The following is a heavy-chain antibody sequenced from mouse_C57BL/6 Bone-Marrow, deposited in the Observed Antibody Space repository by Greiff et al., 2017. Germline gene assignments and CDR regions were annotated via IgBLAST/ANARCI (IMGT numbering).Heavy chain of an antibody. CDR2: ISSGGSYT. V-gene: IGHV5-6*01. J-gene: IGHJ3*01. D-gene: IGHD6-2*01. CDR3: ARPSPFAY. CDR1: GFTFSSYG. Sequence: EVKLMESGGDLVKPGGSLKLSCAASGFTFSSYGMSWVRQTPDKRLEWVATISSGGSYTYYPDSVKGRFTISRDNAKNTLYLQMSSLKSEDKAMYYCARPSPFAYWGQGTLVTVSA.